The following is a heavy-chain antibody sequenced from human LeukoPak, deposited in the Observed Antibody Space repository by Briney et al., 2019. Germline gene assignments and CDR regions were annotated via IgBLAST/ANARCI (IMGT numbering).Heavy chain of an antibody. D-gene: IGHD3-16*02. CDR1: GLTFSSYG. CDR2: IWYDGSNK. V-gene: IGHV3-33*01. CDR3: ARDSYYIWGSYRYTGFGAFDI. J-gene: IGHJ3*02. Sequence: GGSLRLSCAASGLTFSSYGMHWVRQAPGKGLEWVAVIWYDGSNKYYADSVKGRFTISRDNSKNTLYLQMNSLRAEDTAVYYCARDSYYIWGSYRYTGFGAFDIWGQGTMVTVSS.